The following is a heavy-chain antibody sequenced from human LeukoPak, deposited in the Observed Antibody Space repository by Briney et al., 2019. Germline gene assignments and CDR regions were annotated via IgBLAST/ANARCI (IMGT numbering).Heavy chain of an antibody. Sequence: AGRSLRLSCAASGFNFRSFGMHWVHQAPGKGLEWVAGLWSGRKEQFYADSVKGRFTISTHESKNTLFLQMNSLRVEDTAVYYCTRGVGNGYSGYGFRWFDPWGQGTPVSDSS. CDR1: GFNFRSFG. CDR2: LWSGRKEQ. CDR3: TRGVGNGYSGYGFRWFDP. V-gene: IGHV3-33*01. D-gene: IGHD5-12*01. J-gene: IGHJ5*02.